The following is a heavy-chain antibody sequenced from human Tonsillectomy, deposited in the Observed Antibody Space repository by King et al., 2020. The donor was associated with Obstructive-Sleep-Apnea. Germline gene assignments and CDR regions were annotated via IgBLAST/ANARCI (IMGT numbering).Heavy chain of an antibody. J-gene: IGHJ4*02. CDR2: ISWNSDSI. Sequence: VQLVESGGGLVQPGRSLRLSCAASGFTFDDYAMHWVRQAPGKGLEWVSGISWNSDSIGYADSVKGRFTISRDNAKNSLYLQMNSLRAEDTALYYCAKDHYYGSGSYYNFDYWGQGTLVTVSS. V-gene: IGHV3-9*01. CDR3: AKDHYYGSGSYYNFDY. D-gene: IGHD3-10*01. CDR1: GFTFDDYA.